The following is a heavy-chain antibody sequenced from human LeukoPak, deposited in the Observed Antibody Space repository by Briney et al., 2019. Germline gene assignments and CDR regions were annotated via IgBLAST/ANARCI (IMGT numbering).Heavy chain of an antibody. V-gene: IGHV4-30-2*01. D-gene: IGHD4-23*01. CDR1: GGSISSGGYS. Sequence: PSETLSLTCAVSGGSISSGGYSWSWIRQPPGKGLECIGYIFHSGNTYYNPSLKSRVTISVDTSKNQFSLKLSSVTAADTAVYYCARGRGFGGTYGGKRDDAFDIWGQGTMVTVSS. CDR2: IFHSGNT. J-gene: IGHJ3*02. CDR3: ARGRGFGGTYGGKRDDAFDI.